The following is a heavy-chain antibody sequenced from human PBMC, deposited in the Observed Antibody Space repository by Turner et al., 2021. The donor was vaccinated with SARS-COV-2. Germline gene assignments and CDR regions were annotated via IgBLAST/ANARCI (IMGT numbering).Heavy chain of an antibody. CDR1: NGSISSSSYY. CDR2: VAYSGNT. J-gene: IGHJ4*02. D-gene: IGHD1-7*01. CDR3: ARRVRTGNTGYYFDY. Sequence: QLQLQESGPGLVKPSETLSLTCTVSNGSISSSSYYWGCIRQPPGKGLAWIGSVAYSGNTYYNPSLKSRVTISVDTSKNQFSLKLSSVTAADTAVYYCARRVRTGNTGYYFDYWGQGTLVTVSS. V-gene: IGHV4-39*01.